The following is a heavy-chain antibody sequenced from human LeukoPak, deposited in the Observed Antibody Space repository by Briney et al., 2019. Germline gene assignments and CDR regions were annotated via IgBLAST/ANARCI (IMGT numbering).Heavy chain of an antibody. D-gene: IGHD1-26*01. J-gene: IGHJ5*02. CDR1: GGTFSSYA. Sequence: ASVKVSCKASGGTFSSYAISWVRQAPGQGLEWMGRIIPILGIANYAQKFQGRVTITADKSTSTAYMELSSLRSEDTAVYYCAHIVGATEWFDPWGQGTLVTVSS. CDR3: AHIVGATEWFDP. V-gene: IGHV1-69*04. CDR2: IIPILGIA.